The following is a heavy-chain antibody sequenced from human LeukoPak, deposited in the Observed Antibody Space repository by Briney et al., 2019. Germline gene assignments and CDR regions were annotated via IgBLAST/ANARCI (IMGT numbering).Heavy chain of an antibody. CDR1: GYSISSGYY. CDR3: ARDHGRYYGSGSNNWFDP. CDR2: IYHGGST. D-gene: IGHD3-10*01. V-gene: IGHV4-38-2*02. J-gene: IGHJ5*02. Sequence: SETLSLTCTVSGYSISSGYYWGWIRQPPGKGLEWIGSIYHGGSTYYNPSLKSRVTISLDTSKNQFSLKLSSVTAADTAVYYCARDHGRYYGSGSNNWFDPWGQGTLVTVSS.